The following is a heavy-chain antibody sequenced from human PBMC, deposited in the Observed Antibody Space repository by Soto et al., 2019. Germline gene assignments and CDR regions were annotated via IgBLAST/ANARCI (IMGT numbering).Heavy chain of an antibody. J-gene: IGHJ6*01. CDR2: INPSDGST. D-gene: IGHD3-22*01. Sequence: QVQLVQSGAEVKKPGASVKVSCKASGYTFTSQYIHWVRQAPGQGLEWMGTINPSDGSTDDAQKFQGRVTMTSDTSTSTVYMELTSLRSDDTAVYYCARDDSSGYYFPDVW. V-gene: IGHV1-46*01. CDR1: GYTFTSQY. CDR3: ARDDSSGYYFPDV.